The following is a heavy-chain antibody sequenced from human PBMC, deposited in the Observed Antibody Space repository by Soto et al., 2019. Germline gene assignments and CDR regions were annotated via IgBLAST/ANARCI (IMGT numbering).Heavy chain of an antibody. CDR3: ARDWGSMATSYYFDY. CDR1: GGNISNINW. V-gene: IGHV4-4*02. CDR2: IYHSGST. D-gene: IGHD3-16*01. J-gene: IGHJ4*02. Sequence: PSETLCLTCAVSGGNISNINWRRWVSQPPGKGLEWIGEIYHSGSTNYNPSLKSRVTISVDKSKNQFSLELSSLRSEDTAVYYCARDWGSMATSYYFDYWGQGTLVTAPQ.